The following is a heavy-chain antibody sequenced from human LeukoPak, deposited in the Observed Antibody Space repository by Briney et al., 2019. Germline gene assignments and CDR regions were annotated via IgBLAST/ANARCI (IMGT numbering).Heavy chain of an antibody. CDR3: ARDRSGYANDAFDF. V-gene: IGHV3-30*03. CDR1: EFTFSNYG. CDR2: LSYGGTNK. Sequence: GRSLRLSCAASEFTFSNYGMHWVRQAPGKGLEWVAVLSYGGTNKYYADSVKGRFTISRDNSKNTMFLQMNSLRAEDTAVYHCARDRSGYANDAFDFWGQGTMVTVSS. J-gene: IGHJ3*01. D-gene: IGHD3-3*01.